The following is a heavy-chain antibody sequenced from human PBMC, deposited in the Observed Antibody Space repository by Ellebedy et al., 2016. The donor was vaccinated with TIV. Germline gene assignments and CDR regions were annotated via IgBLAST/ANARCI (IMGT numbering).Heavy chain of an antibody. CDR2: VGGGDDGT. CDR3: AKGHTASFFYLFDS. CDR1: GFTAFNFA. D-gene: IGHD2-2*01. J-gene: IGHJ5*01. Sequence: GESLKISCEASGFTAFNFAMSWVRQAPGKGLEWVSAVGGGDDGTFYADAVKGRFTISRDNSKNTVTLQMQSLRAEDTALYYCAKGHTASFFYLFDSWGQGTLVTVSS. V-gene: IGHV3-23*01.